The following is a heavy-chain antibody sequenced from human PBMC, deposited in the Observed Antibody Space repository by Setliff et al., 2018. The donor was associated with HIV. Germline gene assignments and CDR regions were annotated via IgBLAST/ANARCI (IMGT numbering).Heavy chain of an antibody. CDR2: SIPVFGTV. V-gene: IGHV1-69*13. CDR1: GGTFSGYA. Sequence: GASVKVSCKAPGGTFSGYAFSWVRHAPGQGFEWMGGSIPVFGTVNYAQKFLGRATITADESTNTSYTELTSLRSEDTAVYFCARDSHCSGPSCYSGGQFFDYWGQGTLVTVSS. D-gene: IGHD2-15*01. J-gene: IGHJ4*02. CDR3: ARDSHCSGPSCYSGGQFFDY.